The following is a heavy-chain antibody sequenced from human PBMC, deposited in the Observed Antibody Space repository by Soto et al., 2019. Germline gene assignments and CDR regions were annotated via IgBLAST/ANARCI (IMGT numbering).Heavy chain of an antibody. J-gene: IGHJ6*02. Sequence: QVQLVESGGGLVKPGGSLRLSCAASGFTFSDYYMSWIHQAPGKGLEWVSYISSSGSTIYYADSVKGRFTISRDNAKNSLYLQMNSLRAEDTAVYYCATEYQLPRWGDYYYYGMDVWGQGTTVTVSS. CDR1: GFTFSDYY. D-gene: IGHD2-2*01. CDR2: ISSSGSTI. CDR3: ATEYQLPRWGDYYYYGMDV. V-gene: IGHV3-11*01.